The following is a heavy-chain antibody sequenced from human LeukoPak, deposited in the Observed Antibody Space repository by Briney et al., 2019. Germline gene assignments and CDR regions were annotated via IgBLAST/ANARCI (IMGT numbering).Heavy chain of an antibody. CDR2: IYYSGST. Sequence: PSETLSLTCTVSGGSISSGDYYWSWIRQPPGKGLEWIGYIYYSGSTYYNPSLKSRVTISVDTSKDQFSLKLSSVTAADTAVYYCARDGIAARRGDDYWGQGTLVTVSS. CDR3: ARDGIAARRGDDY. J-gene: IGHJ4*02. CDR1: GGSISSGDYY. V-gene: IGHV4-30-4*08. D-gene: IGHD6-6*01.